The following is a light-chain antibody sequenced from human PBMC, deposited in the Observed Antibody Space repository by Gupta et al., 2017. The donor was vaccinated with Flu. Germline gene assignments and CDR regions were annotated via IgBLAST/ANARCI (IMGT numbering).Light chain of an antibody. CDR2: RAS. V-gene: IGKV3-15*01. CDR3: QQYNNWPPII. J-gene: IGKJ5*01. Sequence: EIVMTQSPATLSVSPGERATLSCRASQSVGSNLAWYQQKPGQAPRLLIYRASIRATDIPARFSGSGSGTEFTLTISSLQSEDFAVYYCQQYNNWPPIIFGQGTRLEIK. CDR1: QSVGSN.